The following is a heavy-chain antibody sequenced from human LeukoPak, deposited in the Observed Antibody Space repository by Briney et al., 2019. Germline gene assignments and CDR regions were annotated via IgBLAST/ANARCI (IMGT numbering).Heavy chain of an antibody. J-gene: IGHJ4*02. CDR2: IIPIFGTA. CDR1: GGTFSSYA. Sequence: GASVRVSCRASGGTFSSYAISWVRQAPGQGLEWMGGIIPIFGTANYAQKFQGRVTITADESTSTAYVELSSLRSEDTAVYYCARRFARIAARPMEFDYWGQGTLVTVSS. CDR3: ARRFARIAARPMEFDY. V-gene: IGHV1-69*13. D-gene: IGHD6-6*01.